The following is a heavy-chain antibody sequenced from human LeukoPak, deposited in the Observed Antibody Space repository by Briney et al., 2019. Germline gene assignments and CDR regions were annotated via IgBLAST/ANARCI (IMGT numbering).Heavy chain of an antibody. J-gene: IGHJ4*02. V-gene: IGHV4-59*01. Sequence: SETLSLTCTVSGGSISSYYWSWIRQPPGKGLEWIGYIYYSGSTNYNPSLKSRVTISVDTSKNQFSLKLRSVTAADTAVYYCARVPYYYDSSGYTRRYFDYWGQGTLVTASS. CDR1: GGSISSYY. D-gene: IGHD3-22*01. CDR3: ARVPYYYDSSGYTRRYFDY. CDR2: IYYSGST.